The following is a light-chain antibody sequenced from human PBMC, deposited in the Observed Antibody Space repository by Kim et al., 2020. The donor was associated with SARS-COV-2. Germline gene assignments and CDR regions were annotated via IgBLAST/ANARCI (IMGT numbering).Light chain of an antibody. Sequence: SYELTQAPSVSVAPGKTARITCGGNNIGSKSVHWYQQKPGQAPLLVISYDSDRPSGIPERFSGSNSGGTATLTISRVEAGDEADYYCQVWDSSIHLLVGGGTKLTVL. CDR2: YDS. J-gene: IGLJ2*01. V-gene: IGLV3-21*04. CDR1: NIGSKS. CDR3: QVWDSSIHLL.